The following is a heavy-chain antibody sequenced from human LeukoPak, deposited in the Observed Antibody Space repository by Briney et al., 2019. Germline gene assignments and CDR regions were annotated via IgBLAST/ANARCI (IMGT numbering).Heavy chain of an antibody. D-gene: IGHD2-2*01. CDR3: ASPRYEVPAIEDYYGMDV. CDR1: GGSMSGYY. Sequence: PSETLSLTCTVSGGSMSGYYWSWMRQPPGKGLEWIGYVHYSGSTNYNSSLKSRVTMSVDTSKNQFSLKLSPVTAADTAVYYCASPRYEVPAIEDYYGMDVWGQGTTVTVSS. CDR2: VHYSGST. J-gene: IGHJ6*02. V-gene: IGHV4-59*08.